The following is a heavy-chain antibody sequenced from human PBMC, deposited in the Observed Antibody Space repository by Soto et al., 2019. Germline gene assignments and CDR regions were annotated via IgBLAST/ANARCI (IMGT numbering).Heavy chain of an antibody. V-gene: IGHV1-18*01. D-gene: IGHD3-16*01. Sequence: VQLVQSGAEVKKPGASVKVSCKASDYTFTRSEISWVRQTTGQGLEWMGWINGYNGNTNYAQKFQGRITMTTDTPTSTAYMELRSLRSDDTAVYYCARMGDVPYYYYGMDVWGQGTTVIVSS. CDR1: DYTFTRSE. J-gene: IGHJ6*02. CDR2: INGYNGNT. CDR3: ARMGDVPYYYYGMDV.